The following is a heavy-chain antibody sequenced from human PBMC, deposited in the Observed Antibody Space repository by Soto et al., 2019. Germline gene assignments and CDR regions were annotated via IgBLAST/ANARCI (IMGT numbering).Heavy chain of an antibody. CDR1: GFPFNTYA. CDR2: TSYDEADK. J-gene: IGHJ4*02. D-gene: IGHD1-26*01. Sequence: QVPLVESGGGVVQPGRSLRLSCAASGFPFNTYAMHWVRQAPGKGLEWVAFTSYDEADKYYAESVKGRFTISRDNSKNTLYLQMNSLRLEDTAVYYCARPWREDFDCWGQGTLVTVSS. V-gene: IGHV3-30*04. CDR3: ARPWREDFDC.